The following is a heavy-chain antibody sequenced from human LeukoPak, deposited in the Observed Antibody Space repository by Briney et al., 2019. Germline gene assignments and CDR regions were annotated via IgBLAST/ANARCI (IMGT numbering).Heavy chain of an antibody. CDR1: GFTFADYG. CDR2: INWNGGST. D-gene: IGHD6-19*01. V-gene: IGHV3-20*04. CDR3: AREPGYSSGLHYFDY. Sequence: GGSLRLSCAASGFTFADYGMSWVRQAPGKGLEWVSGINWNGGSTGYADSVKGRFTVSRDNAKSSLFLQMNSLRAEDTALYYRAREPGYSSGLHYFDYWGQGTLVTVSS. J-gene: IGHJ4*02.